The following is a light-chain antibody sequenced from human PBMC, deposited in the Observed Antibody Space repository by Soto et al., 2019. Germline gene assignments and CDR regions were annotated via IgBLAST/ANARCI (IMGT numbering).Light chain of an antibody. Sequence: EIVLTQSPGTLSLATGDRATLFCRVSQIVTSSYLAWYQQKPGQAPRLLIYGASSRATGIPDRFSGSGSGTDFTLTISRLEPEDFAVYYCQQHGSSPPSWTFGQGTKVEIK. CDR3: QQHGSSPPSWT. V-gene: IGKV3-20*01. J-gene: IGKJ1*01. CDR2: GAS. CDR1: QIVTSSY.